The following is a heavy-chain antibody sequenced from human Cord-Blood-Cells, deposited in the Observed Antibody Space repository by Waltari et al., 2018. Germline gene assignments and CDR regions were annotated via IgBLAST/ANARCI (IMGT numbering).Heavy chain of an antibody. V-gene: IGHV4-59*08. D-gene: IGHD3-22*01. CDR1: GGSISSYS. CDR3: ARLGWNTYDSSGYYYFDY. CDR2: IYYSGST. Sequence: QVQLQESGPGLVKPSETLSLTCTVSGGSISSYSWSWIRTPPGKGLEWIGYIYYSGSTNYNPSLKSRVTISVDTSKNQFSLKLSSVTAADTAVYYCARLGWNTYDSSGYYYFDYWGQGTLVTVSS. J-gene: IGHJ4*02.